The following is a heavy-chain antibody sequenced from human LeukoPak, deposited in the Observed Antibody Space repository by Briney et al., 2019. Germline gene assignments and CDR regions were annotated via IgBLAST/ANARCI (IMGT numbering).Heavy chain of an antibody. CDR3: ARATETTVVGPIYAFDI. CDR2: FYYSGST. D-gene: IGHD4-23*01. Sequence: SETLSLTCTVSGGSISSYYWSWIRQPPGKGLEWIGYFYYSGSTNYNPSLKSRVTISVDTSKNQFSLKLSSVTAADTAVYYCARATETTVVGPIYAFDIWGQGTMVTVSS. J-gene: IGHJ3*02. CDR1: GGSISSYY. V-gene: IGHV4-59*01.